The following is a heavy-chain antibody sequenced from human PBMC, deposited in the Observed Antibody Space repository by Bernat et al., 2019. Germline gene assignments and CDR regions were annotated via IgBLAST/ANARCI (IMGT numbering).Heavy chain of an antibody. D-gene: IGHD3-22*01. V-gene: IGHV3-30*03. CDR2: ISYDGSNK. CDR3: ATPGAPYYDSSGYYY. J-gene: IGHJ4*02. Sequence: QVQLVESGGGVVQPGRSLRLSCAASGFTFSSYGMHWVRQAPGKGLEWVAVISYDGSNKYYADSVKGRFTISRDNSKNTLYLQMNSLRAEDTAVYYCATPGAPYYDSSGYYYWGQGTLVTVSS. CDR1: GFTFSSYG.